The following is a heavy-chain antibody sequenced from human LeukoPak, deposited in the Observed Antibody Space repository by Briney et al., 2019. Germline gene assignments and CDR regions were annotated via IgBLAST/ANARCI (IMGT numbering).Heavy chain of an antibody. Sequence: GRSLRLSCAASGFTFSSYGMHWVRQAPGKGLEWVAVIWYDGSNKYYADSVKARFTISRDNSKNTLYLQMNNLRAEDTAVFYCAKDTTTSRRGFDYWGQGILVTVSS. CDR1: GFTFSSYG. D-gene: IGHD3-10*01. CDR3: AKDTTTSRRGFDY. V-gene: IGHV3-33*06. CDR2: IWYDGSNK. J-gene: IGHJ4*02.